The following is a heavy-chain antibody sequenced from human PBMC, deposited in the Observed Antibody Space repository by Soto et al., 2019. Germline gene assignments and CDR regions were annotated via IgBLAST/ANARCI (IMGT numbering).Heavy chain of an antibody. Sequence: QVQLVQSGAEVKKPGASVRVSCKASGYTFNNHFMDWVRQAPGQGFEWMGIIALGGGDTNYAQNFQGRVIMTRDTSTSTVYMELSSLRSEDTAVYYCAVRSGYNYALDIWGQGTVVTVSS. CDR2: IALGGGDT. V-gene: IGHV1-46*02. CDR1: GYTFNNHF. D-gene: IGHD5-12*01. CDR3: AVRSGYNYALDI. J-gene: IGHJ3*02.